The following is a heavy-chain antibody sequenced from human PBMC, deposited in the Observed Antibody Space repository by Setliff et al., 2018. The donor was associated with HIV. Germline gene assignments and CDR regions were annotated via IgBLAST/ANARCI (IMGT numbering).Heavy chain of an antibody. D-gene: IGHD3-22*01. Sequence: LSLTCAVSAYSLSSGYYWGWVRQPPGKGLEWIGSIYHSGRTYYNPFLMSRVTISVDTSKNQFSLKLRSVTGADTAVYYCARQWRDQYNSGVSTEYFQHWGLGTLVTVSS. J-gene: IGHJ1*01. CDR1: AYSLSSGYY. CDR2: IYHSGRT. CDR3: ARQWRDQYNSGVSTEYFQH. V-gene: IGHV4-38-2*01.